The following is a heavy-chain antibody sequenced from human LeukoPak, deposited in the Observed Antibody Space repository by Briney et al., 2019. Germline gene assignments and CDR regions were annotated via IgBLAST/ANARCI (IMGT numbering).Heavy chain of an antibody. J-gene: IGHJ5*02. D-gene: IGHD3-22*01. CDR3: ARSSGYYYLNWFDP. CDR1: GGTFSSYA. V-gene: IGHV1-69*05. CDR2: IIPIFGIA. Sequence: GSSVKVSCKASGGTFSSYAISWVRQAPGQGLEWMGGIIPIFGIANYAQKFQGRVTITTDESTSTAYMELSSLRSEDTAVYYCARSSGYYYLNWFDPWGQGTLVTVSS.